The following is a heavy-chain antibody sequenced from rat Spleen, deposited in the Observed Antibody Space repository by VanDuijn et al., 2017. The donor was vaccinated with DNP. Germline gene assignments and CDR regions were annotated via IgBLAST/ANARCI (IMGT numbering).Heavy chain of an antibody. D-gene: IGHD1-4*01. V-gene: IGHV5-7*01. Sequence: EVQLVESGGGLVQPGRSLKLSCAASGITFSDHNMAWVRLAPKKGLEWVATISYDGSETYYRNSVKGRFTISRDNARSTLYLQMDSLRSEDTAAYYCAGRPPPTRGPFDYWGQGVTVTVSS. CDR1: GITFSDHN. CDR2: ISYDGSET. J-gene: IGHJ2*01. CDR3: AGRPPPTRGPFDY.